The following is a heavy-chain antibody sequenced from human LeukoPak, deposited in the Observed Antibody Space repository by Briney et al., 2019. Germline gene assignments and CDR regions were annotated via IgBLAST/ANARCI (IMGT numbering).Heavy chain of an antibody. CDR2: INTNTGGT. CDR1: GYTFTGYY. Sequence: ASVKVSCKASGYTFTGYYMHWVRQAPGQGLEWMGWINTNTGGTNYAQKFQGRVSMTRDTPISTAYMELRSLRSDDTAVYYCARAGYYGSGSHYYMDVWGKGTTVTVSS. V-gene: IGHV1-2*02. J-gene: IGHJ6*03. D-gene: IGHD3-10*01. CDR3: ARAGYYGSGSHYYMDV.